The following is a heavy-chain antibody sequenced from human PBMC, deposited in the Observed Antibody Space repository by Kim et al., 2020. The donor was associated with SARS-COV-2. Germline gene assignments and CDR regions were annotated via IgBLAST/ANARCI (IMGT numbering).Heavy chain of an antibody. Sequence: SETLSLTCTVSGGSISSYYWSWIRQPPGKGLEWIGYIYYSGSTNYNPSLKSRVTISVDTSKNQFSLKLSSVTAADTAVYYCARGTGPSMLFDIWGQGTMVTVSS. CDR1: GGSISSYY. CDR3: ARGTGPSMLFDI. J-gene: IGHJ3*02. D-gene: IGHD1-1*01. CDR2: IYYSGST. V-gene: IGHV4-59*01.